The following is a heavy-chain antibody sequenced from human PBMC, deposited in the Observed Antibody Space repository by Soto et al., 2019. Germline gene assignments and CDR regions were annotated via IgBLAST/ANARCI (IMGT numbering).Heavy chain of an antibody. J-gene: IGHJ4*02. V-gene: IGHV1-69*13. CDR2: IIPIFGTA. Sequence: SVKVSCKASGCTVRSYAISLVRQAPGQGLEWMGGIIPIFGTANYAQKFQGRVTITADESTSTAYMELSSLRSEDTAVYYCAGYSYGLDYWVQRTLVTGSS. D-gene: IGHD5-18*01. CDR3: AGYSYGLDY. CDR1: GCTVRSYA.